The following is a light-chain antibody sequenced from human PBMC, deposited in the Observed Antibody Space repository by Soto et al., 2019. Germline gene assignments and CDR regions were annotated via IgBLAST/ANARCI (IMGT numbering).Light chain of an antibody. CDR1: SSDVGNNNL. CDR2: EAS. CDR3: CSYAGSSTFVV. Sequence: QSVLTQPASVSGSPGQSITISCTGTSSDVGNNNLVSWYQQHPGKAPKLMIYEASKRPSGVSDRFSGSKSGNTASLTISGLQAEDEADYYCCSYAGSSTFVVFGGGTKLTVL. J-gene: IGLJ2*01. V-gene: IGLV2-23*02.